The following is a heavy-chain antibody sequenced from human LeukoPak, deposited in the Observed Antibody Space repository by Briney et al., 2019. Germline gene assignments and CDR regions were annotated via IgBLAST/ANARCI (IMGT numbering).Heavy chain of an antibody. CDR2: MNPNSGNT. Sequence: ASVKVSCKASGYTFTSYDINWVRQATGQGLEWMGWMNPNSGNTGYAQKFQGRVTITRNTSISTAYMELSSLRSEDTAVFYCARPQGYFAANFDYWGQGALVTVSS. J-gene: IGHJ4*02. D-gene: IGHD3-22*01. CDR3: ARPQGYFAANFDY. CDR1: GYTFTSYD. V-gene: IGHV1-8*03.